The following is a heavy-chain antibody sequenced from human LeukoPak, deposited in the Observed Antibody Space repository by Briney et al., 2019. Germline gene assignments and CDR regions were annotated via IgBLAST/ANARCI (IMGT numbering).Heavy chain of an antibody. Sequence: TGRSLRLSCAASGFTFNTYWMSWVRQAPGKGLEWLATINQDGSEKFYVDSVKGRFTISRDNAKNSLYLQMNSLRAEDTAVYYCTTFYTRLTDYWGQGTLVTVSS. CDR3: TTFYTRLTDY. CDR2: INQDGSEK. D-gene: IGHD2/OR15-2a*01. V-gene: IGHV3-7*05. J-gene: IGHJ4*02. CDR1: GFTFNTYW.